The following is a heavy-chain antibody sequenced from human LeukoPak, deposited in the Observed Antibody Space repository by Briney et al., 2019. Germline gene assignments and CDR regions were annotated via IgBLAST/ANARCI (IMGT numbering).Heavy chain of an antibody. CDR2: ISAYNGNT. CDR1: GYTFTSYG. CDR3: AREGMYSSSSHFYFWFDP. J-gene: IGHJ5*02. D-gene: IGHD6-6*01. Sequence: ASVKVSCKASGYTFTSYGISWVRQAPGQGLEWMGWISAYNGNTNYAQKLQGRVTMTTDTSTSTAYMELRSLRSDDTAVYYCAREGMYSSSSHFYFWFDPWGQGTLVTVSS. V-gene: IGHV1-18*01.